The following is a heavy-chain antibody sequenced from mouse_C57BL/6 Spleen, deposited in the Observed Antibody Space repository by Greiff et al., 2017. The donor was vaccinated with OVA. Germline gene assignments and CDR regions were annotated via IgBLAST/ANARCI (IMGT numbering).Heavy chain of an antibody. CDR1: GFTFSDYY. J-gene: IGHJ4*01. V-gene: IGHV5-16*01. D-gene: IGHD2-1*01. CDR2: INYDGSST. CDR3: ARGPFYYGNYDAMDY. Sequence: EVMLVESEGGLVQPGSSMKLSCTASGFTFSDYYMAWVRQVPEKGLEWVANINYDGSSTYYLDSLKSRFIISRDNAKNILYLQMSSLKSEDTATYYCARGPFYYGNYDAMDYWGQGTSVTVSS.